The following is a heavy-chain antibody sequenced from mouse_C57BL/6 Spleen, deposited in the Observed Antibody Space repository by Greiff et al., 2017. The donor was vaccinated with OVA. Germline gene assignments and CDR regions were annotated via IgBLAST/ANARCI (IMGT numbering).Heavy chain of an antibody. J-gene: IGHJ2*01. V-gene: IGHV1-82*01. D-gene: IGHD2-10*02. CDR3: AKYGYCFYYFDY. Sequence: VKLLESGPELVKPGASVKISCKASGYAFTSSWMNWVKQRPGKGLEWIGRIYPGDGDTNYNGKFKGKATLTADKSSSTAYMQLSSLTSEDSAVYFCAKYGYCFYYFDYWGQGTTLTVSS. CDR1: GYAFTSSW. CDR2: IYPGDGDT.